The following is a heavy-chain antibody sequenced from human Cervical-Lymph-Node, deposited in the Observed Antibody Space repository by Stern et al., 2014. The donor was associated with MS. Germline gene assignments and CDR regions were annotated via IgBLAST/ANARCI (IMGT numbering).Heavy chain of an antibody. J-gene: IGHJ4*02. D-gene: IGHD3-9*01. V-gene: IGHV3-11*01. CDR3: ATNLLRFFDWLSLFDH. Sequence: VQLVESGGGLVKPGGSLRLSCAASGFTFSDYSMSWIRQPPGKGLEWISYISIRGSAIYYADSVKGRFTVSRDNAKNSLYLQMNSLGAEDTAIYYCATNLLRFFDWLSLFDHWGQGALVTVSS. CDR1: GFTFSDYS. CDR2: ISIRGSAI.